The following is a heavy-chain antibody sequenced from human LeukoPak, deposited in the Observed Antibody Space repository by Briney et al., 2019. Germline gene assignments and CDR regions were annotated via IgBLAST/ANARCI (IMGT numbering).Heavy chain of an antibody. J-gene: IGHJ4*02. D-gene: IGHD3-22*01. Sequence: GGSLRLSCAASGFTFSSYAMSWVRQAPGKGLEWVSAISGSGGSTYYADSVKGRFTISRDNSKNTLYLQMNSLRAEDTAVYYCAKGDSSGYYYRAGYYIDYWGQGTLVTVSS. V-gene: IGHV3-23*01. CDR1: GFTFSSYA. CDR2: ISGSGGST. CDR3: AKGDSSGYYYRAGYYIDY.